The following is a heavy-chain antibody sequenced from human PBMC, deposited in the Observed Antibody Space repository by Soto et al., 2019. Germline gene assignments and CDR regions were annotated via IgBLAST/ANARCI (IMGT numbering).Heavy chain of an antibody. CDR2: MYHSGST. D-gene: IGHD2-2*01. CDR1: GGSISSGGYS. J-gene: IGHJ4*02. CDR3: ARVPDY. V-gene: IGHV4-30-2*01. Sequence: NPSETLSLTCAVSGGSISSGGYSWSWIRQPPGKGLEWIGYMYHSGSTYYNPSLKSRVTISIDRSKNQFSLKLSSVTAADTAVYYCARVPDYWCQGIRVTVSS.